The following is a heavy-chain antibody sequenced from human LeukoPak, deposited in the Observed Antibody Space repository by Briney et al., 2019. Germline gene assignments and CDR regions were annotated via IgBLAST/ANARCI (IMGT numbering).Heavy chain of an antibody. Sequence: GGSLRLSCAASGFTFSSYAMHWVRQAPGKGLEWVAVISYDGSNKYYADFVKGRFTISRDNSKNTLYLQMNGLRAEDTAVYYCARDGSSFEINNWFDPWGQGTLVTVSS. V-gene: IGHV3-30*04. CDR3: ARDGSSFEINNWFDP. J-gene: IGHJ5*02. CDR1: GFTFSSYA. CDR2: ISYDGSNK. D-gene: IGHD6-6*01.